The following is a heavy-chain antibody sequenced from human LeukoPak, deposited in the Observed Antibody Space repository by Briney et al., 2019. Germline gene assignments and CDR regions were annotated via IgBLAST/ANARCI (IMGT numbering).Heavy chain of an antibody. D-gene: IGHD1-26*01. CDR3: ARYSGIYSYFDY. J-gene: IGHJ4*02. CDR1: GGSFSGYY. Sequence: PSETLSLTCAVYGGSFSGYYWSWIRQPPGKGLEWIGEINHSGSTNYNPSLKSRVTISVDRSKSQFSLNLSSMTAADTAVYYCARYSGIYSYFDYWGQGTLVTVSS. CDR2: INHSGST. V-gene: IGHV4-34*01.